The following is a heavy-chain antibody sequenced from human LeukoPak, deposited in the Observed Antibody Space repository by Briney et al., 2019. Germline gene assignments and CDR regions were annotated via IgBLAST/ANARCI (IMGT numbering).Heavy chain of an antibody. CDR2: IYYTGTT. CDR3: ARFSSGCSTASCYLTY. CDR1: GGSLSSHF. V-gene: IGHV4-59*11. D-gene: IGHD2-2*01. Sequence: SETLSLTCTVSGGSLSSHFWSWIRQPPGKGLELIGHIYYTGTTYYNPSPNSRVTISLDTSRNQFSLRLTSVTAADTAVYYCARFSSGCSTASCYLTYWGQGTLVTVSS. J-gene: IGHJ4*02.